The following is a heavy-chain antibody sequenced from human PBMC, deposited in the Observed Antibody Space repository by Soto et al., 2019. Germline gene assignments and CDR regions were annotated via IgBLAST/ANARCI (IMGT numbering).Heavy chain of an antibody. D-gene: IGHD2-2*01. CDR2: IYPGDSDT. V-gene: IGHV5-51*01. CDR1: GYSFTSYW. Sequence: GESLKISCKGSGYSFTSYWIGWVRQMPGKGLEWMGIIYPGDSDTRYSPSFQGQVTISRDNSKNTLYLQMNSLRAEDTAVYYCAKPVDCSSTSCPYYYGMDVWGQGTTVTVSS. J-gene: IGHJ6*02. CDR3: AKPVDCSSTSCPYYYGMDV.